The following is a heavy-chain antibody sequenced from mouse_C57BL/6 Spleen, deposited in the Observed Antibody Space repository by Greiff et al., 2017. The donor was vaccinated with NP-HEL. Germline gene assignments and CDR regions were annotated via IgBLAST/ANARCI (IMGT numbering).Heavy chain of an antibody. CDR3: ARGAYYYGSSYDAMDY. V-gene: IGHV1-64*01. CDR1: GYTFTSYW. J-gene: IGHJ4*01. D-gene: IGHD1-1*01. Sequence: QVQLQQPGAELVKPGASVKLSCKASGYTFTSYWMHWVKQRPGQGLEWIGMIHPNSGSTNYNEKFKSKATLTVDKSSSTAYMQLSSLTSEDSAVYYCARGAYYYGSSYDAMDYWGQGTSVTVYS. CDR2: IHPNSGST.